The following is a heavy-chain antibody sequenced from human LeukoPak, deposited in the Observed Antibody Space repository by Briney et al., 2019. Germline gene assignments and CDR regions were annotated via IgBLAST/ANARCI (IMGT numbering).Heavy chain of an antibody. J-gene: IGHJ4*02. Sequence: PGRSLRLSCAASGFSFSSFGMHWVRQAPGKGLEWVAVIWYDGSNKYYADSVKGRFTISRDNSKDTLYLQMNSLRAEDTAVYYCARPSGGYDYPNDFWGQGTLVTVSS. CDR3: ARPSGGYDYPNDF. V-gene: IGHV3-33*01. CDR1: GFSFSSFG. CDR2: IWYDGSNK. D-gene: IGHD5-12*01.